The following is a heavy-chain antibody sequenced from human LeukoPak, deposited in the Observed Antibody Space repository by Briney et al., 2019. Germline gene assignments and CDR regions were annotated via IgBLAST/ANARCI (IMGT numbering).Heavy chain of an antibody. CDR3: ARLGGSYNPIDY. D-gene: IGHD1-26*01. J-gene: IGHJ4*02. V-gene: IGHV5-51*01. CDR2: IYPGDSDT. Sequence: GGPLQISCKGSGYRFTSYWIGGVRPLPGKGLEWMGIIYPGDSDTRYSPSFQGQVTISADKSISPAYLQWSSLKASDTAMYYCARLGGSYNPIDYWGQGTLVTVSS. CDR1: GYRFTSYW.